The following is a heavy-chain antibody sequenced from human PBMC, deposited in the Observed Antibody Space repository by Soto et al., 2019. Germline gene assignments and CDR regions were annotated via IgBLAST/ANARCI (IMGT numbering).Heavy chain of an antibody. Sequence: ASVKVSCKASGYTFTSYYMHWVRQAPGQGLEWMGIINPSGGSTSYAQKFQGRVTMTRDTSTSTVYMELSSLRSEDTAVYYCARDINRAIVVVTAILGPYFPGYWGQGTLVTVSS. V-gene: IGHV1-46*01. CDR2: INPSGGST. D-gene: IGHD2-21*02. J-gene: IGHJ4*02. CDR3: ARDINRAIVVVTAILGPYFPGY. CDR1: GYTFTSYY.